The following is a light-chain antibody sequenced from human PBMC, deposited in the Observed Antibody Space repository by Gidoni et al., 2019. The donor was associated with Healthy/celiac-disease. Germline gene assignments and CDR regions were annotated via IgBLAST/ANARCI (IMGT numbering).Light chain of an antibody. Sequence: QSVLTHPPSASGTPGQRVTISCSGSSSNIGSNTVNWYQQPPGTAPKLLIYSNNQRPSGVPDRFSGSKSGTSASLASRGLQSEDEADYYCAAWDDSLNEVFGTGTKVTVL. V-gene: IGLV1-44*01. CDR2: SNN. J-gene: IGLJ1*01. CDR1: SSNIGSNT. CDR3: AAWDDSLNEV.